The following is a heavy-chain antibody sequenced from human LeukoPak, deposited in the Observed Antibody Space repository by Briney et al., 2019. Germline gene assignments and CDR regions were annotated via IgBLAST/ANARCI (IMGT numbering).Heavy chain of an antibody. J-gene: IGHJ4*02. V-gene: IGHV3-53*01. CDR1: GFTVSSNY. D-gene: IGHD3-10*01. Sequence: GGSLRLSCAASGFTVSSNYMSWVRQAPGKGLEWVSVIYSGGSTYYADSVKGRFTISRDNSKNTLYLQMNSLRAEDTAVYYCARGAEGSGSYYPVVYYFDYWGQGTLVTVSS. CDR2: IYSGGST. CDR3: ARGAEGSGSYYPVVYYFDY.